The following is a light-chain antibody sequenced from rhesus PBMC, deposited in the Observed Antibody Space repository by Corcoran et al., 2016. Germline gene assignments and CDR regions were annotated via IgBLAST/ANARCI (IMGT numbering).Light chain of an antibody. CDR3: QHGYGTPFT. CDR1: ENVNNY. Sequence: DIQMTQSPSSLSVSVGDRVTITCRASENVNNYLNCYQQKPGKAPKLLLYKASTLQSGVPSRFSGSGDGKVYTFTISSLQPEDGAAYYCQHGYGTPFTFGPGTKLEIK. CDR2: KAS. J-gene: IGKJ3*01. V-gene: IGKV1-74*01.